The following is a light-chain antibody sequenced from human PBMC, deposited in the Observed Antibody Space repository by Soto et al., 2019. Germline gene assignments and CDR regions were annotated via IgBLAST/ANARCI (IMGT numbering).Light chain of an antibody. CDR1: SXDVGGYNY. Sequence: QSALTQPASVSGSPGQSITISCTGSSXDVGGYNYVSWYRQHPCKASKLMIYEVSRRPSWISNRFSASKSGKTASLTLSGLQAEDEAVYYCTSYTGSSTLVFGGGTKVTVL. V-gene: IGLV2-14*01. CDR2: EVS. J-gene: IGLJ2*01. CDR3: TSYTGSSTLV.